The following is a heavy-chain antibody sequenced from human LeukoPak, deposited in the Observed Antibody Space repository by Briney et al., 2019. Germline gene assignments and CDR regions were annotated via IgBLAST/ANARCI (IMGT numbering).Heavy chain of an antibody. CDR3: ARWTNFHAFDI. D-gene: IGHD1-1*01. CDR1: GFTFSSYW. Sequence: PGGSLRLSCAASGFTFSSYWMSWVRQAPGKGLEWVANIKQDGSEKYYVDSVKGRFTISRDDSKNTVYLQMNSLRAEDTAVYYCARWTNFHAFDIWGQGTLVTVSS. CDR2: IKQDGSEK. J-gene: IGHJ3*02. V-gene: IGHV3-7*03.